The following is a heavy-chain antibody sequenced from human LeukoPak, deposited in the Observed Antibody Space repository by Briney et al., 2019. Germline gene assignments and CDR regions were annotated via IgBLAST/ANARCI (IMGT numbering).Heavy chain of an antibody. CDR2: INHSGST. V-gene: IGHV4-34*01. CDR3: ARGYCSSTTCQYYFDY. CDR1: GVSFSGYY. Sequence: PSETLSLTCAVYGVSFSGYYWSWIRQPPGKGLEWIGEINHSGSTNYNPSLKSRVTISVDTSKNQFSLRLSSVTAADTAVYYCARGYCSSTTCQYYFDYWGQGTLVTVSS. J-gene: IGHJ4*02. D-gene: IGHD2-2*01.